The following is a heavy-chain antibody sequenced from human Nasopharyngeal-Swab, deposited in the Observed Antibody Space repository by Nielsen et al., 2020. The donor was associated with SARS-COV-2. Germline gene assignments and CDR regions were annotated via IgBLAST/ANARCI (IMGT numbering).Heavy chain of an antibody. CDR2: FSSSGSLT. Sequence: GESLKISCAASGFTFSDYYMSWIRQAPGKGLEWISYFSSSGSLTHYADSVKGRFTISRDNAQNSLHLPIDALRADDSAVYYCVREYSSSWYLDSWGQGTLVTVSS. V-gene: IGHV3-11*01. CDR3: VREYSSSWYLDS. D-gene: IGHD6-13*01. J-gene: IGHJ4*02. CDR1: GFTFSDYY.